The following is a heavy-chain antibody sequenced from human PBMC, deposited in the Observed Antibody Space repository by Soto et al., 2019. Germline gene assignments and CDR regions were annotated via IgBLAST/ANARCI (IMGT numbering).Heavy chain of an antibody. CDR3: AKSPQDSSSWYRYYYGMDV. CDR2: ISGSGGST. Sequence: GGSLRLSCAASGFTFSSYAMSWVRQAPGKGLEWVSAISGSGGSTYYADSVKGRFTISRDNSKNTLYLQMNSLRAEDTAVYYCAKSPQDSSSWYRYYYGMDVRGQGTTVTVSS. D-gene: IGHD6-13*01. J-gene: IGHJ6*02. V-gene: IGHV3-23*01. CDR1: GFTFSSYA.